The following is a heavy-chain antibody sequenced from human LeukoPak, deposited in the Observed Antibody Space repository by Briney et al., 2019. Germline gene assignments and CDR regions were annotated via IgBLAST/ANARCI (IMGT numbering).Heavy chain of an antibody. CDR2: INPNSRVT. CDR1: GYIFTGYY. D-gene: IGHD4-17*01. J-gene: IGHJ4*02. CDR3: ARAWGTTVTTFFDY. Sequence: ASVKVSCKASGYIFTGYYMHWVRQAPGQGLEWMGWINPNSRVTNYAQKFQGRVTMTRDTSISTAYMELSRLRSDDTAVYYCARAWGTTVTTFFDYWGRGTLVTVSS. V-gene: IGHV1-2*02.